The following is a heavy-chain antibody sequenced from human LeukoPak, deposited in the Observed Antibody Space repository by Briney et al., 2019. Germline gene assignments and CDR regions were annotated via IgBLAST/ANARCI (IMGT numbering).Heavy chain of an antibody. CDR1: GFTFSSYS. CDR3: AREAVMPVAPVKIGTSDRPLYEYYGLDV. D-gene: IGHD1/OR15-1a*01. J-gene: IGHJ6*02. CDR2: ISSSSSTI. V-gene: IGHV3-48*01. Sequence: PGGSLRLSCAASGFTFSSYSMNWVRQAPGKGLEWVSYISSSSSTIYYADSVKGRFTISRDNAKNSLYLQMNSLRAEDTAVYYCAREAVMPVAPVKIGTSDRPLYEYYGLDVWGQGTTVTVS.